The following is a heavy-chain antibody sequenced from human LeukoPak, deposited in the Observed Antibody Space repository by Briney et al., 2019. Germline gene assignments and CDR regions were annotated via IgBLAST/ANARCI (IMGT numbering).Heavy chain of an antibody. V-gene: IGHV3-23*01. Sequence: QPGGSLRLSCAASGFTFSSYVMSWVRQAPGKGLEWVSTISGSGGSTYYADSVKGRFTISRDISKNTLYLQMNSLRAEDTAIYYCAKGSRDGYNYYFDHWGQGTLVTVSS. CDR2: ISGSGGST. D-gene: IGHD5-12*01. J-gene: IGHJ4*02. CDR1: GFTFSSYV. CDR3: AKGSRDGYNYYFDH.